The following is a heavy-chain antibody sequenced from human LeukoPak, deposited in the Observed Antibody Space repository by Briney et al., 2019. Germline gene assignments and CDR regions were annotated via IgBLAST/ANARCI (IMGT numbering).Heavy chain of an antibody. J-gene: IGHJ6*03. CDR1: GGTFSSYA. Sequence: GASVKVSCKASGGTFSSYAINWVRQATGQGLEWMGWMNPNSGNTGYAQKFQGRVTITRNTSISTAYMELSSLRSEDTAVYYCARVATSPLYYDFWSGYRRGSYYYYMDVWGKGTTVTVSS. D-gene: IGHD3-3*01. CDR3: ARVATSPLYYDFWSGYRRGSYYYYMDV. CDR2: MNPNSGNT. V-gene: IGHV1-8*03.